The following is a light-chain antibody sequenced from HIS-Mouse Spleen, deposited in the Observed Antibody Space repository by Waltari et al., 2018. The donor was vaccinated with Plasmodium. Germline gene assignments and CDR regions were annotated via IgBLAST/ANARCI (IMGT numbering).Light chain of an antibody. V-gene: IGKV4-1*01. CDR2: WAS. CDR3: QQYYSTPYT. J-gene: IGKJ2*01. CDR1: QSVYYSSNNKNY. Sequence: DIVMTQSPDSLAVSLGERPTINCKSSQSVYYSSNNKNYLAWYQQNPGQPPKLLIYWASTRESGVPDRFSGSESGTDFTLTISSLQAEDVAVYYCQQYYSTPYTFGQGTKLEIK.